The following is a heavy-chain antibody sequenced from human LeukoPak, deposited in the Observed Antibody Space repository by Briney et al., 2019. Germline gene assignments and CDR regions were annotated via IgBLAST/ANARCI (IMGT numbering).Heavy chain of an antibody. CDR1: GFTFSDYY. CDR3: ARDYDFWSGHQGFDP. Sequence: PGGSLRLSCAASGFTFSDYYMSWIRQAPGKGLEWVSYISSSGSTIYYADSVKGRFTIFRDNAKNSLYLQMNSLRAEDTAVYYCARDYDFWSGHQGFDPWGQGTLVTVSS. D-gene: IGHD3-3*01. J-gene: IGHJ5*02. CDR2: ISSSGSTI. V-gene: IGHV3-11*01.